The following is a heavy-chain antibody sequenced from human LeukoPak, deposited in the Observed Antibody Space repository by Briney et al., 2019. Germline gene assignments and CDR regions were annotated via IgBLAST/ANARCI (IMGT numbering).Heavy chain of an antibody. V-gene: IGHV4-38-2*02. D-gene: IGHD6-13*01. CDR1: GYSISSGYY. Sequence: SETLSLTCTVSGYSISSGYYWGWIRQPPGKGLEWIGSIYHSGSTYYNPSLKSRVTISVDTSKNQFSLKLSSVTAADTAVYYCARIGYSSSWYFRRWFDPWDQGTLVTVSS. CDR3: ARIGYSSSWYFRRWFDP. J-gene: IGHJ5*02. CDR2: IYHSGST.